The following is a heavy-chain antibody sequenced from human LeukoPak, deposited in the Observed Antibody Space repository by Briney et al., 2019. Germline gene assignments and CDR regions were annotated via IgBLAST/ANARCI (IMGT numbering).Heavy chain of an antibody. CDR3: ARDDSSGWPSL. J-gene: IGHJ4*02. CDR1: GFTFSSYS. CDR2: ISSSSSYI. D-gene: IGHD6-19*01. V-gene: IGHV3-21*01. Sequence: GGSLRLSCAASGFTFSSYSMNWVRQAPGKGLEWVSSISSSSSYIYYADLVKGRFTISRDNAKNSLYLQMNSLRAEDTAVYYCARDDSSGWPSLWGQGTLVTVSS.